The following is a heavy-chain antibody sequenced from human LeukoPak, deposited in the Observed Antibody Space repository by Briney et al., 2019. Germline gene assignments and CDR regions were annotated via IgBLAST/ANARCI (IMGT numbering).Heavy chain of an antibody. CDR3: ARGGRSPLENFDY. V-gene: IGHV4-61*01. J-gene: IGHJ4*02. CDR2: IYYSGCT. Sequence: PSETLSLTCTVSGGSVSNSLYYWSWIRQPPGKGLEWIGYIYYSGCTNYNPSLKSRVTISIDTSRNQFSLRLNSMTAADTAVYYCARGGRSPLENFDYWGQGTLVTVSS. D-gene: IGHD3-10*01. CDR1: GGSVSNSLYY.